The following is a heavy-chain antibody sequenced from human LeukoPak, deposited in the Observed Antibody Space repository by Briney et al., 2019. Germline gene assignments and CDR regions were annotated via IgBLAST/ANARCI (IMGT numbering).Heavy chain of an antibody. CDR1: GYTFTSYY. D-gene: IGHD3-22*01. J-gene: IGHJ3*02. CDR3: ARVVDYYDSSGPRGWDAFDI. V-gene: IGHV7-4-1*02. Sequence: GASVKVSCKASGYTFTSYYMHWVRQAPGQGLEWMGWINTNTGNPTYAQGFTGRFVFSLDTSVSTAYLQISSLKAEDIAVYYCARVVDYYDSSGPRGWDAFDIWGQGTMVTVSS. CDR2: INTNTGNP.